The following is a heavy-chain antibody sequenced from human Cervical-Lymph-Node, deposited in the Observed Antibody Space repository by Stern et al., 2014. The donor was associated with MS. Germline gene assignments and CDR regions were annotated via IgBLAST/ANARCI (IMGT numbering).Heavy chain of an antibody. D-gene: IGHD2-21*01. Sequence: VQLVESGSGQAKPSQTLSLTCAVSGGSISSGGSSWNWIRQPPGKGLEWIGFIYHSGSTYYNPSLKGRVFISVDTSHNQFSLHIRSVTAADTAVYYCARGGVIYTQDRNGFDVWGQGTMVTVSS. CDR3: ARGGVIYTQDRNGFDV. J-gene: IGHJ3*01. V-gene: IGHV4-30-2*01. CDR1: GGSISSGGSS. CDR2: IYHSGST.